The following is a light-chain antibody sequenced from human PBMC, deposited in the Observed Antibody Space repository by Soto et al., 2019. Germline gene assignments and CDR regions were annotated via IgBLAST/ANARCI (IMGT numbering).Light chain of an antibody. Sequence: EILLTQSPSTLALSPGERATLSCRASQSVNIYLAWYQQKPGQAPRLLIYDASNRATGIPARFSGSGSGTDFTLTISSLEPEDIELYYCQQRSNWRVTFGGGTKVDIK. CDR2: DAS. CDR1: QSVNIY. J-gene: IGKJ4*01. V-gene: IGKV3-11*01. CDR3: QQRSNWRVT.